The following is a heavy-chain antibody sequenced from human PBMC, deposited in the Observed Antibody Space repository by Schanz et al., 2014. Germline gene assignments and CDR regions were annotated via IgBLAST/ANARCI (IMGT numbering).Heavy chain of an antibody. Sequence: QVQLQESGPGLVKPSETLSLTCTVSGASISFYDWNWIRQSPGKGLEWIGYIYHSGSPIYNPSLQGRVPIPIDTSKTQFSLKRESVTAADTAMYFCARQGDVYRLDYWGQGTLVTVTS. CDR2: IYHSGSP. CDR1: GASISFYD. J-gene: IGHJ4*02. CDR3: ARQGDVYRLDY. D-gene: IGHD1-26*01. V-gene: IGHV4-59*08.